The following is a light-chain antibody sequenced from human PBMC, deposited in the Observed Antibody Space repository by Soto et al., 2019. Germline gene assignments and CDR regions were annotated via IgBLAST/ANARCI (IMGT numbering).Light chain of an antibody. CDR1: QSLLHSNGYNY. CDR2: LGS. V-gene: IGKV2-28*01. CDR3: MQALQTPT. J-gene: IGKJ4*01. Sequence: DIVMTQSPLSLPVTPGEPASISCRSSQSLLHSNGYNYLDWYLQKPGQSPQLLIYLGSNRASGVTDRFSGSGSGTDFTLKISKVEAEDVGVYYCMQALQTPTFGGGTKVEI.